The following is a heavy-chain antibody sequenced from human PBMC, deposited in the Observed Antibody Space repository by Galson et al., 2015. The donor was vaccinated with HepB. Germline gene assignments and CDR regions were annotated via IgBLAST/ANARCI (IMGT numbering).Heavy chain of an antibody. J-gene: IGHJ4*02. CDR1: GFTFSSYS. D-gene: IGHD2-2*01. CDR2: ISSSSSTI. V-gene: IGHV3-48*02. CDR3: ARSKPPIGVPAAIPQYNFDY. Sequence: SLRLSCAASGFTFSSYSMNWVRQAPGKGLEWVSYISSSSSTIYYADSVKGRFTISRDNAKNSLYLQMNSLRDEDTAVYYCARSKPPIGVPAAIPQYNFDYWGQGTLVTVSS.